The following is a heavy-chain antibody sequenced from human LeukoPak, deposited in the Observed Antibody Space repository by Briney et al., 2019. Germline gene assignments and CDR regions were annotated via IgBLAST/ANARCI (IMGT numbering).Heavy chain of an antibody. Sequence: GGSLRLSWAASGFIFSSYSMNWARQAPGNGLEWVAYISYSGRTIYYADSVEGRFTISRDNAQNSLYLQMNSLSAGYTAVYYCARGSDYGDYLPASGFDPWGQGTLVTVSS. CDR2: ISYSGRTI. D-gene: IGHD4-17*01. J-gene: IGHJ5*02. CDR1: GFIFSSYS. CDR3: ARGSDYGDYLPASGFDP. V-gene: IGHV3-48*04.